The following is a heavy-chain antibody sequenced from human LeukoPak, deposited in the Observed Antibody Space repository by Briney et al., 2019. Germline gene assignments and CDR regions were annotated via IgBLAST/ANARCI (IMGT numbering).Heavy chain of an antibody. CDR3: ARDLLVVAPADY. Sequence: PGGSLRLSCAASGFTFSSYEMNWVRQAPGKGLEWVSYISSSGSTIYYADSVKGRFTIPRDNAKNSLYLQMNSLRAEDTAVYYCARDLLVVAPADYWGQGTLVTVSS. J-gene: IGHJ4*02. D-gene: IGHD3-22*01. V-gene: IGHV3-48*03. CDR1: GFTFSSYE. CDR2: ISSSGSTI.